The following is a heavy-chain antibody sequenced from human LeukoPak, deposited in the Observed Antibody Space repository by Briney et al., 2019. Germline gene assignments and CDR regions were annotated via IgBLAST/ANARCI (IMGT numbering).Heavy chain of an antibody. Sequence: ASVKVSCKASGGTCSSYASSWVRQAPGQGLEWMGIINPSGGSTSYAQKFQGRVTMTRDMSTSTVYMELSSLRSEDTAVYYCARDGDYYDSSGYTDYWGQGTLVTVSS. CDR1: GGTCSSYA. D-gene: IGHD3-22*01. CDR3: ARDGDYYDSSGYTDY. CDR2: INPSGGST. V-gene: IGHV1-46*01. J-gene: IGHJ4*02.